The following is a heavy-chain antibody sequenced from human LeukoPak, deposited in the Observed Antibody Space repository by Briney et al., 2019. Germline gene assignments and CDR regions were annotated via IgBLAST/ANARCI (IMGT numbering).Heavy chain of an antibody. CDR2: IKQDGSEK. D-gene: IGHD3-10*01. V-gene: IGHV3-7*05. Sequence: GGSLRLSCAASGFTFSSYWMSWVRQAPGKGLEWVANIKQDGSEKYYVDSVKGRFTISRDNAKNSLYLQMNSLRAEDTAVYYCARDGDTMVRGVIPQYGMDVWGQGTTVTVSS. CDR1: GFTFSSYW. J-gene: IGHJ6*02. CDR3: ARDGDTMVRGVIPQYGMDV.